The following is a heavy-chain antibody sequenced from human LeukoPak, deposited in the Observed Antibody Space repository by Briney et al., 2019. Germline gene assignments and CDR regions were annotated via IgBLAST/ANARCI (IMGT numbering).Heavy chain of an antibody. CDR1: GYTFTSYG. CDR2: ISAYNGNT. CDR3: ARGGGHSSSWPRQNWFDP. D-gene: IGHD6-13*01. J-gene: IGHJ5*02. V-gene: IGHV1-18*01. Sequence: ASVKVSCKASGYTFTSYGTSWVRQAPGQGLEWMGWISAYNGNTNYAQKLQGRVTMTTDTSTSTAYMELRSLRSDDTAAYYCARGGGHSSSWPRQNWFDPWGQGTLVTVSS.